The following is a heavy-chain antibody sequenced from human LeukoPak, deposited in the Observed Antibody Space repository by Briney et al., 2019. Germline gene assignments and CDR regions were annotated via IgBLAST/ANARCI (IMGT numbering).Heavy chain of an antibody. D-gene: IGHD5-24*01. CDR1: GFTFSSYA. V-gene: IGHV3-23*01. Sequence: QAGGSLRLSCAASGFTFSSYAMSWVRQAPGKGLKWVSAISGSGGSTYYADSVKGRFTISRDNSKNTLYLQMNSLRAEDTAVYYCAKRPGRDGYQASFDYWGQGTLVTVSS. CDR3: AKRPGRDGYQASFDY. CDR2: ISGSGGST. J-gene: IGHJ4*02.